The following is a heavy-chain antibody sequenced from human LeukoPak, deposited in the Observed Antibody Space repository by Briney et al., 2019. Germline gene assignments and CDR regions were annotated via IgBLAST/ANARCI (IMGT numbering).Heavy chain of an antibody. CDR2: ISGSGGST. Sequence: PGGSLRLSCAASGFTFSSYAMSWVRQAPGKGLEWVSAISGSGGSTYYADSVKGRFTISRDNSKNTLYLQMNSLRAEDTAVYYCAKAVLETYSGQQLVLGYYYMDVWGKGTTVTVSS. J-gene: IGHJ6*03. V-gene: IGHV3-23*01. D-gene: IGHD6-13*01. CDR1: GFTFSSYA. CDR3: AKAVLETYSGQQLVLGYYYMDV.